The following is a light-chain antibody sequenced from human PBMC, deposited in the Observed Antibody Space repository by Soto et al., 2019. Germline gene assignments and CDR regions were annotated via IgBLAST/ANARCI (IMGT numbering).Light chain of an antibody. CDR3: SSYRSSSTLA. Sequence: QSALTQPASVSGSPGQSITISCTGTSSDIGDYNYVSWYQQHPGKAPKLMIYEVSNRPSGVSNRFSGSKSANTASLTISGLQAEDEADYYCSSYRSSSTLAFGGGTKLTVL. V-gene: IGLV2-14*01. J-gene: IGLJ2*01. CDR2: EVS. CDR1: SSDIGDYNY.